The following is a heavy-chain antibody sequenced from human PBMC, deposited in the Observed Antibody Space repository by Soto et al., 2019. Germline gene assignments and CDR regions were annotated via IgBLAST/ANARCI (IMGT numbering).Heavy chain of an antibody. D-gene: IGHD3-22*01. Sequence: SETLSLTCTVSGGSISSGDYYWSWIRQPPGKGLEWIGYIYYSGSTYYNPSLKSRVTISVDTSKNQFSLKLSSVTAADTAVYYCARNDYYDSSGYRYGPYYFDYWGQGTLVTVSS. V-gene: IGHV4-30-4*01. J-gene: IGHJ4*02. CDR3: ARNDYYDSSGYRYGPYYFDY. CDR1: GGSISSGDYY. CDR2: IYYSGST.